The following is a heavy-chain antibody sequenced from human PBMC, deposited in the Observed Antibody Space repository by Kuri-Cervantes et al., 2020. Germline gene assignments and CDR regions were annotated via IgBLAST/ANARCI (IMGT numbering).Heavy chain of an antibody. CDR2: INPNSGGT. CDR1: GYTFSGYY. Sequence: SSCVSGYTFSGYYMHWVRQAPGQGLEWMGWINPNSGGTNYAQKFQGRVTMTRDTSISTAYMELRRLRSDDTAVYYCARTLTKNIAVGGIQYWSQGTPVTVSS. V-gene: IGHV1-2*02. D-gene: IGHD6-19*01. CDR3: ARTLTKNIAVGGIQY. J-gene: IGHJ1*01.